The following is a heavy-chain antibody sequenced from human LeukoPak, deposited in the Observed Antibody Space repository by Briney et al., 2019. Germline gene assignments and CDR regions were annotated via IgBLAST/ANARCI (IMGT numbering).Heavy chain of an antibody. CDR1: GGSISSYH. J-gene: IGHJ6*03. CDR2: IYYSGST. V-gene: IGHV4-59*01. CDR3: AREARVGQPHTRYYYYYMDV. D-gene: IGHD6-13*01. Sequence: SETLPLTCTVSGGSISSYHWSWIRQPPGKGLEWIGYIYYSGSTNYNPSLKSRVTISVDTSKNQFSLKLSSVTAADTAVYYCAREARVGQPHTRYYYYYMDVWGKGTTVTVSS.